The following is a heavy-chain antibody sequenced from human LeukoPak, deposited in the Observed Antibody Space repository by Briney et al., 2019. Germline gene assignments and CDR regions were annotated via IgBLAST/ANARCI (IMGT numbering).Heavy chain of an antibody. CDR2: IRYDGSNK. CDR3: ANLYMTTGTPELDY. J-gene: IGHJ4*02. CDR1: GFTFSSYG. V-gene: IGHV3-30*02. Sequence: GGSLRLSCAASGFTFSSYGMHWVRQAPGKGLEWVPFIRYDGSNKYYADSVEGRFTISRDNPKNTLYLQMNSLRAEDTAVYYCANLYMTTGTPELDYWGQGTLVTVSS. D-gene: IGHD4-17*01.